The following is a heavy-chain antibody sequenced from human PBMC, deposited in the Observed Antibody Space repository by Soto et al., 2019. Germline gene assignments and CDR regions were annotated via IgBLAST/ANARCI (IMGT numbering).Heavy chain of an antibody. CDR2: MNPNSGNT. V-gene: IGHV1-8*01. CDR1: GYTFTSYD. Sequence: QVQLVQSGAEVKKPGASVKVSCKASGYTFTSYDINWVRQATGQGLEWMGWMNPNSGNTGYAQRSHSSATKNRNTTIRTAYMQLNSLRSEDTSVYYCSKENYGGNFDSWGQGTLVTVSS. D-gene: IGHD4-17*01. J-gene: IGHJ4*02. CDR3: SKENYGGNFDS.